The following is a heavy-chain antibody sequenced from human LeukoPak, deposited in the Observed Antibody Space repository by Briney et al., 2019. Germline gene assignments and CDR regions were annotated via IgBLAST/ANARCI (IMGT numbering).Heavy chain of an antibody. CDR1: GYTFTSYG. D-gene: IGHD3-22*01. V-gene: IGHV1-18*01. CDR2: ISAYNGNT. CDR3: ARDPMVHYYDSSGYPFDY. J-gene: IGHJ4*02. Sequence: ASVKVSCKASGYTFTSYGISWVRQAPGQGLEWMGWISAYNGNTNYAQKLQGRVTMTTDTSTSTAYMELRSLRSDDTAVYYCARDPMVHYYDSSGYPFDYWGQGTLVTVSS.